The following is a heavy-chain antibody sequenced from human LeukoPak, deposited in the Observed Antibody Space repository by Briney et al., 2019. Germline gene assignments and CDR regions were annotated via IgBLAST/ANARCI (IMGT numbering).Heavy chain of an antibody. CDR1: GVSISSGDYY. J-gene: IGHJ5*02. D-gene: IGHD3-22*01. V-gene: IGHV4-30-4*01. CDR3: ARPYYYDSRIDP. CDR2: TYDSGST. Sequence: SETLSLTCTVSGVSISSGDYYWSWIRQPPGKGLEWIGYTYDSGSTYYNPSLKSRVTISVDTSKNQFSLKLSSVTAADTAVYYCARPYYYDSRIDPWGQGTRVTVSS.